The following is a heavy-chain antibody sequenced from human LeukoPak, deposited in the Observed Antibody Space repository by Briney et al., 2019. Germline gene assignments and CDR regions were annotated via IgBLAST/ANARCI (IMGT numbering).Heavy chain of an antibody. CDR2: ISYDGSNK. CDR1: GFTFSSYA. V-gene: IGHV3-30*04. CDR3: ARDVGYRIYSGSQH. J-gene: IGHJ1*01. D-gene: IGHD5-12*01. Sequence: PGRSLRLSCVASGFTFSSYAMHWVRQAPGKGLEWVAVISYDGSNKYYGDSVKGRFTISRDNSKNTLYLQMNSLRAEDTAVYYCARDVGYRIYSGSQHWGQGTLVTVSS.